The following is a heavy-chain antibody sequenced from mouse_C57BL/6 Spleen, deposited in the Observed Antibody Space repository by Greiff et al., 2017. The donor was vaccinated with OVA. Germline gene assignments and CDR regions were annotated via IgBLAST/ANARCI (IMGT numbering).Heavy chain of an antibody. CDR1: GYTFTEYT. Sequence: QVQLQQSGAELVKPGASVKLSCKASGYTFTEYTIHWVKQRSGQGLEWIGWFYPGRGSIKYNEKFKDKATLTADKSSSTVYMELSRLTSEDSAVYFCARHGEGFITGDYYAMDYWGQGTSVTVSS. J-gene: IGHJ4*01. V-gene: IGHV1-62-2*01. CDR2: FYPGRGSI. D-gene: IGHD1-1*01. CDR3: ARHGEGFITGDYYAMDY.